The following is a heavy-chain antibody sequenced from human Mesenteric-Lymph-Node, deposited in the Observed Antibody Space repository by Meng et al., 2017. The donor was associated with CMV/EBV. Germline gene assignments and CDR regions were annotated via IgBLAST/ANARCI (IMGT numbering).Heavy chain of an antibody. CDR3: ARSSYNNYGAYFDS. Sequence: GESLKISCAASGFTVNSNYMSWVRQAPGKGLEWVSVIYSGGSTYYANSVKGRFTISRDNSKNTLYLQMNSLRAEDTAVYYCARSSYNNYGAYFDSWGQGTLVTVSS. J-gene: IGHJ4*02. CDR1: GFTVNSNY. CDR2: IYSGGST. D-gene: IGHD4-11*01. V-gene: IGHV3-53*01.